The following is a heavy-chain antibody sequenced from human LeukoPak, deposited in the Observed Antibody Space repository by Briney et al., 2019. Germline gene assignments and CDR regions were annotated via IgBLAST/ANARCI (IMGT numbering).Heavy chain of an antibody. V-gene: IGHV3-30*02. CDR3: AKDRVVIVVVPSPFWFDP. Sequence: PGGSLRLSCAASGFTFSSYGMHWVRQAPGKGLEWVAFIRYDGSNKYYADSVKGRFTISRDNSKNTLYLQMNSLRAEDTAVYYCAKDRVVIVVVPSPFWFDPWGQGTLVTVSS. CDR2: IRYDGSNK. D-gene: IGHD2-2*01. J-gene: IGHJ5*02. CDR1: GFTFSSYG.